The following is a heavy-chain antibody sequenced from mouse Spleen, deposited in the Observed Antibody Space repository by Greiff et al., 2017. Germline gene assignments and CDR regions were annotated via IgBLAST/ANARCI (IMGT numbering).Heavy chain of an antibody. V-gene: IGHV1-81*01. D-gene: IGHD3-2*02. Sequence: QVQLQQSGAELARPGASVKLSCKASGYTFTSYGISWVKQRTGQGLEWIGEIYPRSGNTYYNEKFKGKATLTADKSSSTAYMELRSLTSEDSAVYFSARCQDSSGYFDYWGQGTTLTVSS. CDR2: IYPRSGNT. CDR1: GYTFTSYG. J-gene: IGHJ2*01. CDR3: ARCQDSSGYFDY.